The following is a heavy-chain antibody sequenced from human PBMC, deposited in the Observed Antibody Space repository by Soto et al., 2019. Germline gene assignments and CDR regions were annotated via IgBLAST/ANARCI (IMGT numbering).Heavy chain of an antibody. Sequence: SETLSLPCTASGGSISTNNRRNWVRQPPGKGLEWIWEIDHTESTKYSPTLQSRVTISVDKSRNQSSLRLTSVTTADTAVYYCAEAVCRYSNFEYWGQGTLVTVSS. CDR1: GGSISTNNR. J-gene: IGHJ4*02. CDR2: IDHTEST. V-gene: IGHV4-4*02. D-gene: IGHD5-12*01. CDR3: AEAVCRYSNFEY.